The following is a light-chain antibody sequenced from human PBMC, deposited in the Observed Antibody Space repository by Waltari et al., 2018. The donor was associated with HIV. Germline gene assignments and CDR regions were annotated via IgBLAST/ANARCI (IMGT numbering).Light chain of an antibody. J-gene: IGKJ1*01. CDR1: QSVSSSY. V-gene: IGKV3D-20*01. CDR2: DAS. CDR3: QQYGSSPPT. Sequence: EIVLTQSPATLSLSPGERATLACGASQSVSSSYLACYQQKPRLAPRLLIYDASSRATGIPDRFSGSGSETDFTLTISRLEPEDFAVYYCQQYGSSPPTFGQGTKVEIK.